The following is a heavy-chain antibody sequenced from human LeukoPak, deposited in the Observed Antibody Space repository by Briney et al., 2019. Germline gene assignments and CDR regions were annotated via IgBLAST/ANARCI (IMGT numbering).Heavy chain of an antibody. CDR2: IYHSGST. CDR3: ASSRRVLDGMDV. J-gene: IGHJ6*02. CDR1: GGSISSGGYS. D-gene: IGHD4/OR15-4a*01. V-gene: IGHV4-30-2*01. Sequence: SQTLSLTCAVSGGSISSGGYSWGWIRQPPGKGLEWIGYIYHSGSTYYNPSLKSRVTTSVDSSKNQFSLKLSSVTAADTAVYYCASSRRVLDGMDVWGQGTTVTVSS.